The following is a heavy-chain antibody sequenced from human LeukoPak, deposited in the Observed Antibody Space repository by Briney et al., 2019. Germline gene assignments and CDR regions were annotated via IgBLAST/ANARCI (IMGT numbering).Heavy chain of an antibody. J-gene: IGHJ3*01. CDR2: TYFTGTT. CDR1: GGSISSYY. Sequence: SETLSLTCSVSGGSISSYYWSWIRQPAGKGLEWIGRTYFTGTTNYNPSLQSRVTMSVDTSKYQFSLELSSVTAADTAVYYCARGSSSGWYSFDFWGQGTVVTVSS. D-gene: IGHD6-13*01. CDR3: ARGSSSGWYSFDF. V-gene: IGHV4-4*07.